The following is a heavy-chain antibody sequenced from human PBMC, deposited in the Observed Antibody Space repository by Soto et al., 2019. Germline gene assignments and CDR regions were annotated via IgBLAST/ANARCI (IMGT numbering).Heavy chain of an antibody. CDR2: ISAYNGNT. V-gene: IGHV1-18*01. CDR3: ASQGGLDGDEPGDYYCMDV. Sequence: QVQLVQSGAEVKKPGASVKVSCKASGYTFTSYGISWVRQAPGQGLEWMGWISAYNGNTNYAQKLQGRVTMTTDTSTSTDYMELRSLRSDDTAVYYCASQGGLDGDEPGDYYCMDVWGQGTTVTVSS. D-gene: IGHD4-17*01. CDR1: GYTFTSYG. J-gene: IGHJ6*02.